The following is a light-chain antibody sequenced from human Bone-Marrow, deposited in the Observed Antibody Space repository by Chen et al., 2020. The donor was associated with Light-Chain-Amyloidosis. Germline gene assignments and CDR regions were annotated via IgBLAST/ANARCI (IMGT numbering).Light chain of an antibody. V-gene: IGLV2-23*02. Sequence: HSALTQPASVSGSPGQSITISCTGTSSDVGSYNLVSWYQHHPGKVPKLLIYEASKRPSGVSNRSSGSQSGNTASLTISGLQAEDEADYYCSSYVGSGTFVVFGGGTKVTVL. CDR2: EAS. CDR1: SSDVGSYNL. J-gene: IGLJ2*01. CDR3: SSYVGSGTFVV.